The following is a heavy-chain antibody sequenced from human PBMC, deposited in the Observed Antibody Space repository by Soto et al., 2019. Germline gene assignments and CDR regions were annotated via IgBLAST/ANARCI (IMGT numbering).Heavy chain of an antibody. D-gene: IGHD5-12*01. CDR1: GFTFSDYD. J-gene: IGHJ3*02. Sequence: GGSLRLSCAASGFTFSDYDMRWVRQAPGKGLEWVAGISRNGGITDYADSVKDRFTISRDSAKNSLSLQMISLRAEDTALYYCARVPSGGYSGYDSAFDIWGQGTMVTVSS. V-gene: IGHV3-20*04. CDR2: ISRNGGIT. CDR3: ARVPSGGYSGYDSAFDI.